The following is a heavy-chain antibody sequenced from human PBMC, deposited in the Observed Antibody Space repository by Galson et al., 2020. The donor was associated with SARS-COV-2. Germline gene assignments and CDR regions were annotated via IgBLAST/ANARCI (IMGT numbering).Heavy chain of an antibody. CDR3: ARWHCSSVSCYFDV. CDR1: GGSVSSAGDY. Sequence: ASETLSLTCTVSGGSVSSAGDYWSWIRQSPGKGLENIGYIYYSGSSNNNPSLKSRVSISVDTSKNQFSLKLTSVTAADTAVYYCARWHCSSVSCYFDVWGQGTLVTVAS. CDR2: IYYSGSS. V-gene: IGHV4-61*08. D-gene: IGHD2-2*01. J-gene: IGHJ4*02.